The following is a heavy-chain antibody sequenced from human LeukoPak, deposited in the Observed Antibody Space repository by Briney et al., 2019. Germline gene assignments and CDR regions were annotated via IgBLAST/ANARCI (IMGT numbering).Heavy chain of an antibody. J-gene: IGHJ4*02. Sequence: GESLKISCKGSGYSFTYWIGWVRQMPVKGLERMGIIYSGDSHTKYSPSFQGRVTISADKSISTAYLQWSSLEASDTAMYYCASARHGDYVWDYWGQGTLVTVSS. CDR1: GYSFTYW. V-gene: IGHV5-51*01. CDR3: ASARHGDYVWDY. D-gene: IGHD4-17*01. CDR2: IYSGDSHT.